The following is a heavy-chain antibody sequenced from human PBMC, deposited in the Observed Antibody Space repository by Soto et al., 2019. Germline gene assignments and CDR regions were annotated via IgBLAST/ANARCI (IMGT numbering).Heavy chain of an antibody. J-gene: IGHJ4*02. CDR1: GFTFSNYW. V-gene: IGHV3-7*03. D-gene: IGHD5-12*01. CDR3: ARQRWLQLRYFDY. Sequence: WGSLRLSCEAPGFTFSNYWMSWVRQAPGKGLEWVANIKQDGTEKYYVDSVKGRFTISRDNARNSLYLRMNSLRAEDTAVYYCARQRWLQLRYFDYWGQGTLVTVSS. CDR2: IKQDGTEK.